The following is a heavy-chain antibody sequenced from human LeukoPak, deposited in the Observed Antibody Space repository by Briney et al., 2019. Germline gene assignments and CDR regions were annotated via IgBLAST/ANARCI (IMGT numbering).Heavy chain of an antibody. V-gene: IGHV4-34*01. J-gene: IGHJ4*02. D-gene: IGHD5-18*01. CDR1: GGSFSGYY. CDR3: ARRQRFSAVTFDY. Sequence: PSETLSLTCAVYGGSFSGYYWSWIRQPPGKGLEWIGEINHSGSTNYNPSLKSRVTISVDTSKNQSSLKLTSVTAADTAVYYCARRQRFSAVTFDYWGQGTVVTVSS. CDR2: INHSGST.